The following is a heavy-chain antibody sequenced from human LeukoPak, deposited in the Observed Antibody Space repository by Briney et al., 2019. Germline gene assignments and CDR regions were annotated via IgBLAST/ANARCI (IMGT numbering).Heavy chain of an antibody. V-gene: IGHV1-2*02. CDR1: GYTFSGYY. D-gene: IGHD3-22*01. CDR3: ARERDSSGYSPLDP. Sequence: ASVKVSCKASGYTFSGYYMHWVGQAPGQGLEWMGWINPNSATTKYKQKFQGRVTMTWDTSISTAYMGLSRLRSDDTAVYYCARERDSSGYSPLDPWGQGTLVTVSS. CDR2: INPNSATT. J-gene: IGHJ5*02.